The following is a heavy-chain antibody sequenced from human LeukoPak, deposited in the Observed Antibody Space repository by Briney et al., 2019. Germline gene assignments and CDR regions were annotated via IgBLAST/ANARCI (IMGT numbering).Heavy chain of an antibody. CDR3: ARVRGGYYLDF. CDR2: INSDGSDT. D-gene: IGHD2-15*01. V-gene: IGHV3-74*01. J-gene: IGHJ4*02. CDR1: GFIFSSYW. Sequence: GGSLRLSCAASGFIFSSYWMHWVRQAPGKGLVWVSRINSDGSDTTYADSVKGRFTISRDNAQNTLYLRMNSLRAEDTAVYYCARVRGGYYLDFWGQGTLVTVSS.